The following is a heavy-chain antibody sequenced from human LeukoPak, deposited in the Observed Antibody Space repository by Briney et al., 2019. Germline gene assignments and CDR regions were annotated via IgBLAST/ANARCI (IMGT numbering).Heavy chain of an antibody. V-gene: IGHV6-1*01. D-gene: IGHD2-15*01. J-gene: IGHJ5*02. CDR1: GDGVSSNSAA. CDR2: TYYRSKWYN. Sequence: SQTLSLTCALSGDGVSSNSAAWNWIRQSPSRGLGWLGRTYYRSKWYNDYAVSVKSRITINPDTSKNQFSLQLNSVAPEDTAVYYCARGVVVVAASWFDPWGQGTLVTVSS. CDR3: ARGVVVVAASWFDP.